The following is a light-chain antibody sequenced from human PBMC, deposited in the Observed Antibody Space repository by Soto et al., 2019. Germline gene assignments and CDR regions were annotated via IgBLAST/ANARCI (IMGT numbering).Light chain of an antibody. V-gene: IGKV3-20*01. CDR1: QSVSSNY. CDR3: QQYGSSPPLT. Sequence: EIVLTQSPGTLSLSPGERATLSCRASQSVSSNYLAWYQQKPGQAPRLLIYGASSRATGIPDRFSGSESGTDFTLTISRLEPEDFLVYYCQQYGSSPPLTFGGGTKVEIK. J-gene: IGKJ4*01. CDR2: GAS.